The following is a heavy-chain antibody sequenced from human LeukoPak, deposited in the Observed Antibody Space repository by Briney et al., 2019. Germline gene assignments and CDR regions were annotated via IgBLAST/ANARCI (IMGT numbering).Heavy chain of an antibody. CDR2: MNPVNGVT. Sequence: ASVTVSCKASGYSFTTDWNHWVRHAPGQGLEWMGCMNPVNGVTGYAQRFQGRVTMTRDTSVTTAYMHLSSLKSDDTAIYFCARDPGVLQSDYWGQGTLVTVPS. CDR3: ARDPGVLQSDY. D-gene: IGHD5-24*01. V-gene: IGHV1-2*02. J-gene: IGHJ4*02. CDR1: GYSFTTDW.